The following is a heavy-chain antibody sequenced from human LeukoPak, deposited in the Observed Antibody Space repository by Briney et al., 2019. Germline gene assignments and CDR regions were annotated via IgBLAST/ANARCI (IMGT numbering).Heavy chain of an antibody. CDR3: ARLLNYDDLDY. CDR2: IYPGDSDT. V-gene: IGHV5-51*01. CDR1: GYSFTTYW. J-gene: IGHJ4*02. Sequence: GPSLKISSKGPGYSFTTYWIGWVGQLPGKGLEWMGIIYPGDSDTRYSPSFQGQVTISADKSSSTAYLQWSSLKASDTAMYYCARLLNYDDLDYWGQGTLVTVSS. D-gene: IGHD3-22*01.